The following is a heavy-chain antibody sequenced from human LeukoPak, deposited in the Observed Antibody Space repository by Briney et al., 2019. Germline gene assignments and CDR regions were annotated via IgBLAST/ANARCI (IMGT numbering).Heavy chain of an antibody. Sequence: SETLSLTCTVSGGSISSYYWSWIRQPPGKGLEWIGYIYYSGSTNYNPSLKSRVTISVDTSKNQFSLKLSSVTAADTAVYYCAREARSGYEGFWSDPWGQGTVVTVSS. J-gene: IGHJ5*02. CDR1: GGSISSYY. CDR3: AREARSGYEGFWSDP. V-gene: IGHV4-59*01. D-gene: IGHD5-12*01. CDR2: IYYSGST.